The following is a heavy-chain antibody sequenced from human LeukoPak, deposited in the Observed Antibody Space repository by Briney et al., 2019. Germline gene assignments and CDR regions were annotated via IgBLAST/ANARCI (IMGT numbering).Heavy chain of an antibody. J-gene: IGHJ4*02. CDR3: ARDQRAVDNTMSYD. CDR1: GYTFTNYD. CDR2: ISVNNGNT. Sequence: ASVKVSCKASGYTFTNYDISWVRQAPGQGLERMGWISVNNGNTDYAQKFHGRVTMTTDTSTGTAYMELGSLTSDDTAVYYCARDQRAVDNTMSYDWGQGTQVTVSS. D-gene: IGHD3-10*02. V-gene: IGHV1-18*01.